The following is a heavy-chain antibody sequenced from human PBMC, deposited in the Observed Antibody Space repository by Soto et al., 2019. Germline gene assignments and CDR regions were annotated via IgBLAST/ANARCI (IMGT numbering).Heavy chain of an antibody. CDR2: IDYSGST. D-gene: IGHD6-19*01. CDR3: ARLPTGSGWFDS. J-gene: IGHJ5*01. V-gene: IGHV4-59*08. Sequence: VQLQESGPGLVRPSETLSLTCTVSGDSISSYYWSWIRQPPGKGLELIGYIDYSGSTNYNPSLKSRVTIPVDTSKNQFSLRLSSVTAADTAVYYCARLPTGSGWFDSWGQGTPVTVSS. CDR1: GDSISSYY.